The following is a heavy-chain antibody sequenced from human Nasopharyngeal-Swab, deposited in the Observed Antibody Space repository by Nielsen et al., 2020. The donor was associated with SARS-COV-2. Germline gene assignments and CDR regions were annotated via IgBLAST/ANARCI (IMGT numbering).Heavy chain of an antibody. CDR1: GFSVSSSNW. V-gene: IGHV4-28*03. CDR2: MYYSGSS. Sequence: SETLSLTCTVSGFSVSSSNWWGWIRQSPEKGLEWIGYMYYSGSSFYNPSLRSRLTISVDTSKNQFSLKLSSVTAADTAVYYCARGFDYWGQGTLVTVSS. J-gene: IGHJ4*02. CDR3: ARGFDY.